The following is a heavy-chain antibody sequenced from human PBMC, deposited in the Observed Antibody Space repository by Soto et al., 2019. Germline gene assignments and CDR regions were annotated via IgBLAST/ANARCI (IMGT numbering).Heavy chain of an antibody. J-gene: IGHJ6*02. CDR2: ISSSSSYI. CDR3: ARDPSGAAAGMRYYYYYYGMDV. CDR1: GFTFSSYS. D-gene: IGHD6-13*01. V-gene: IGHV3-21*01. Sequence: EVQLVESGGGLVKPGGSLRLSCAACGFTFSSYSMNWVRQAPGKGLEWVSSISSSSSYIYYADSVKGRFTISRDNAKNSLYLQMNSLRAEDTAVYYCARDPSGAAAGMRYYYYYYGMDVWGQGTTVTVSS.